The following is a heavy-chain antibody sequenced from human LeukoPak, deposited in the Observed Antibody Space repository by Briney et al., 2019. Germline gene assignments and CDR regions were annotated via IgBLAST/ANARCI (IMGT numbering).Heavy chain of an antibody. J-gene: IGHJ4*02. CDR2: INPSGGST. CDR1: GYTFTSYY. CDR3: ARFNYDSSGYYFGYFDY. D-gene: IGHD3-22*01. V-gene: IGHV1-46*01. Sequence: ASVKVSCKASGYTFTSYYTHWVRQAPGQGLEWMGIINPSGGSTSYAQKFQGRVTMTRDTSTSTVYMELSSLRSEDTAVYYCARFNYDSSGYYFGYFDYWGQGTLVTVSS.